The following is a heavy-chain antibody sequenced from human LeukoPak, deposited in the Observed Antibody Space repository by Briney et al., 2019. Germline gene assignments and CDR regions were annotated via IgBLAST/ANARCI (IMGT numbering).Heavy chain of an antibody. J-gene: IGHJ6*02. V-gene: IGHV3-7*03. Sequence: GGSLRLSCAASGFALSSHWMTWVRQVPGRGPEWVANVNRDGSETYYLDSVKGRFTIPKDNAKNSLYLQMSSLRAEDTALYHCARNNGMDVWGQGTTVIVSS. CDR3: ARNNGMDV. CDR2: VNRDGSET. CDR1: GFALSSHW.